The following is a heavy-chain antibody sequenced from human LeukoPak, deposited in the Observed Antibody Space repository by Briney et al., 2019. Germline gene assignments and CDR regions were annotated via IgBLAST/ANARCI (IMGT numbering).Heavy chain of an antibody. D-gene: IGHD1-26*01. Sequence: PGGSLRLSCAASGFTFSSYWMSWVRQAPGKGLEWVANIKQDGSGKYYVDSVKGRFTISRDNAKKSLYLQVNSLRAEDTAVYYCARGSGGDYFDYWGQGTLVTVSS. V-gene: IGHV3-7*01. CDR3: ARGSGGDYFDY. CDR2: IKQDGSGK. J-gene: IGHJ4*02. CDR1: GFTFSSYW.